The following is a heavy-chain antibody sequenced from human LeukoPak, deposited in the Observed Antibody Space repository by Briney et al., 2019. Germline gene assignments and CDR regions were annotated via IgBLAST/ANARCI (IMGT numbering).Heavy chain of an antibody. CDR3: GRGDSSSWTYYFDY. D-gene: IGHD6-13*01. CDR1: GFTISSYW. V-gene: IGHV4-59*08. CDR2: IYYSGST. J-gene: IGHJ4*02. Sequence: GSLRLSCEASGFTISSYWMSWIRQPPGKGLEWIGYIYYSGSTNYNPSLKSRVTISVDTSKNQFSLKLSSVTAADTAVYYCGRGDSSSWTYYFDYWGQGTLVTVSS.